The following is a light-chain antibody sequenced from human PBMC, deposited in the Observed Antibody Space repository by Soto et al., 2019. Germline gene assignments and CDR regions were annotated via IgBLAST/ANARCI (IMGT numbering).Light chain of an antibody. V-gene: IGKV1-5*03. CDR1: QSISSW. CDR2: KAS. CDR3: QQYNSYPFT. J-gene: IGKJ3*01. Sequence: DIQMTQSPSTLSASVGDRVTITCRASQSISSWLAWYQQKPGKAPKVLIYKASSLESGVPSRFSGSGSGTEFTLNISSLRPDDFTTYFCQQYNSYPFTFGPGTKVDI.